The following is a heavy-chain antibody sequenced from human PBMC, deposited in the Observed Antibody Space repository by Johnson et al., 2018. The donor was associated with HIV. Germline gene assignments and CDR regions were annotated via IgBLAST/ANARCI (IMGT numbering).Heavy chain of an antibody. Sequence: VQLVESGGGVVQPGRSLRLSCTSAFSFSGYAMHWVRQAPGKGLEWVAVVSYDASNKYYADSVKGRFTISRDNSKNTVFLQMDSLRGEDTADYYCARGAPWSGSDAFDIWGQGTMVTVSS. D-gene: IGHD3-3*01. CDR1: AFSFSGYA. CDR2: VSYDASNK. CDR3: ARGAPWSGSDAFDI. V-gene: IGHV3-30*04. J-gene: IGHJ3*02.